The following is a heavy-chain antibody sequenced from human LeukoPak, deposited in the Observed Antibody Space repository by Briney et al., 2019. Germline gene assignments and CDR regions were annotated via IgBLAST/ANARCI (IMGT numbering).Heavy chain of an antibody. CDR3: AREGIAARGYFDY. D-gene: IGHD6-6*01. Sequence: SVKVSCKASGYTFSSYVISWVRQAPGQGLEWMGGIIPIFGTANYAQKFQGRVTITTDESTSTAYMELSSLRSEDTAVYYCAREGIAARGYFDYWGQGTLVTVSS. CDR1: GYTFSSYV. V-gene: IGHV1-69*05. J-gene: IGHJ4*02. CDR2: IIPIFGTA.